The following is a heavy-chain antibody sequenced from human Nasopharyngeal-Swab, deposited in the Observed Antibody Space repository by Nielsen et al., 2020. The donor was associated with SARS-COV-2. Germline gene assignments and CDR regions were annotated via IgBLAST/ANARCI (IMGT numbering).Heavy chain of an antibody. Sequence: GESLKISCQGSGYYFSTYWIGWVRQMPGRGLEWMGIIYPGDSTSRYRPSFQGQVTISADKSSTAYLQWSSLKASDTAMYFCARLYGGYVDYWGQGTLVTVSS. V-gene: IGHV5-51*01. CDR2: IYPGDSTS. CDR3: ARLYGGYVDY. J-gene: IGHJ4*02. CDR1: GYYFSTYW. D-gene: IGHD4/OR15-4a*01.